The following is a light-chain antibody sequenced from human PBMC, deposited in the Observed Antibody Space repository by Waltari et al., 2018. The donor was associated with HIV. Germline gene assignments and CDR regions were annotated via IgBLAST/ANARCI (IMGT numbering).Light chain of an antibody. V-gene: IGLV1-51*01. Sequence: QSVLTQPPSVSAAPGQEVTISCSGSSSNIENNYVSWYQQLPGTAPKLLIYDNNQRPSGIPDRFSGSKSGTSATLGITGLQTGDEADYYCGTWDTSVSAGVFGGGTKVTVL. CDR1: SSNIENNY. J-gene: IGLJ2*01. CDR3: GTWDTSVSAGV. CDR2: DNN.